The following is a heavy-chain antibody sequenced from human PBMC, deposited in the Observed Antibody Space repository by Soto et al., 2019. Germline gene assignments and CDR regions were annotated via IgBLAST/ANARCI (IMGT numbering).Heavy chain of an antibody. CDR3: AKDFVTSPLP. J-gene: IGHJ5*02. V-gene: IGHV3-30*18. D-gene: IGHD2-21*01. CDR1: GIPFSSFG. CDR2: ISHTGSNQ. Sequence: QVHLVESGGGVVQPGRSLILSCAAAGIPFSSFGMHWVRQGPGKGLEWVAGISHTGSNQYYSDSVKGRFTISKDNSKNTLYLQMDSLRPEDTAVYYCAKDFVTSPLPWGQGTLVTFSS.